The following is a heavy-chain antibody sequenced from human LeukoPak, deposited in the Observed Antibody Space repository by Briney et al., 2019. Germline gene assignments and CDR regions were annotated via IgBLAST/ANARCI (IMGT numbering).Heavy chain of an antibody. Sequence: ASVKVSCKTSGYTFIGYSMQWVGQAPGEGGEWMGRINPTSGLSYYAQKFHSTVTMPSYTSITTAYIELSSLTSDDTATYYCARDARNWSAFDSWGQGTLVIVSS. CDR1: GYTFIGYS. V-gene: IGHV1-2*06. CDR3: ARDARNWSAFDS. CDR2: INPTSGLS. J-gene: IGHJ5*01. D-gene: IGHD1-1*01.